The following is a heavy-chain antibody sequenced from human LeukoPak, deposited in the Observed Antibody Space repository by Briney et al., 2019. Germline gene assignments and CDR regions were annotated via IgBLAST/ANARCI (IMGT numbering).Heavy chain of an antibody. V-gene: IGHV5-51*01. D-gene: IGHD2-2*01. CDR1: GYSFTYYL. J-gene: IGHJ4*02. CDR3: ARGSSSTICYHNYGY. Sequence: GESLKISCEGSGYSFTYYLGGWVRQMPGKGLEWMGIIYPGDSNTRYSPSFQGQVTISADKSISTAYLQWSSLKASDTAMYYCARGSSSTICYHNYGYWGQGTVVIVSS. CDR2: IYPGDSNT.